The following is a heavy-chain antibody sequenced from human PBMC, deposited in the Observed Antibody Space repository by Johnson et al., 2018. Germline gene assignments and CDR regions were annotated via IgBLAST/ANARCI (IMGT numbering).Heavy chain of an antibody. CDR2: ISSSSSTI. CDR3: ASGYYDSSCYDYYYYMDV. CDR1: GFTFSSYS. Sequence: EVQLLESGGGLVEPGGSLRLSCAASGFTFSSYSMNWVRQAPGKGLDWLSYISSSSSTIYFADSVKGRFTISRDNAKNSLYLQMNSLRAEDTAVYYCASGYYDSSCYDYYYYMDVWGKGTTVTVSS. D-gene: IGHD3-22*01. J-gene: IGHJ6*03. V-gene: IGHV3-48*01.